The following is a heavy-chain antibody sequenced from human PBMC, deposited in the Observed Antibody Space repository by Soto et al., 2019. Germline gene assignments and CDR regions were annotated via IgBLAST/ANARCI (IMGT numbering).Heavy chain of an antibody. Sequence: EVQLVESGGGLVKPGGSLRLSCAASGFSFSNAWMNWVRQAPGKGLEWVGRIKRKIDGEKTDYAAPVKGRFTISGDDSKNTLSVQMNSLKADDTAVYYCTTGSVEGVWGQGTTVSVSS. V-gene: IGHV3-15*07. CDR3: TTGSVEGV. J-gene: IGHJ6*02. CDR2: IKRKIDGEKT. CDR1: GFSFSNAW.